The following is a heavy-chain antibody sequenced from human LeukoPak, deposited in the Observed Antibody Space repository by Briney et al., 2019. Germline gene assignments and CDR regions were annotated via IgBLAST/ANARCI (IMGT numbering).Heavy chain of an antibody. J-gene: IGHJ4*02. Sequence: SETLSLTCSVSGGSISSRSYYWGWIRQPPGKGLEWIGSIYYSGSTDYNPSLKSRVTISVDTSKNQFSLKLSSVTAADTAVYYCARHRGGYVDYWGQGTLVTVSS. V-gene: IGHV4-39*01. CDR2: IYYSGST. CDR1: GGSISSRSYY. CDR3: ARHRGGYVDY. D-gene: IGHD3-10*01.